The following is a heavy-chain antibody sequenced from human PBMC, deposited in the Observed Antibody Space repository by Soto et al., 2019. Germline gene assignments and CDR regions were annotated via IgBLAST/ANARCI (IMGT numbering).Heavy chain of an antibody. CDR3: ARGVAARLGMDV. CDR2: IYYSGST. CDR1: GGSISSYY. D-gene: IGHD6-6*01. J-gene: IGHJ6*02. V-gene: IGHV4-59*01. Sequence: PSETLSLTCTVSGGSISSYYWSWIRQPPGKGLEWIGYIYYSGSTNYNPSLKSRFTISVDTSKNQFSLKLSSVTAADTAVYYCARGVAARLGMDVWGQGTTVTVSS.